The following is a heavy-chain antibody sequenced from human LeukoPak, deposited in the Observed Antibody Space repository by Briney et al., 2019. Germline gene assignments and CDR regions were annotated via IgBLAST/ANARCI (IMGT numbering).Heavy chain of an antibody. CDR3: ARGFELITFGGAIGKLNWFDS. CDR2: ISSSSYT. CDR1: GFTFSDYY. Sequence: PGGSLRLSCAASGFTFSDYYMSWIRQAPGKGLEWVSYISSSSYTNYADSVKGRFTISRDNAKNSLYLQMNSLRAEDTAVYYCARGFELITFGGAIGKLNWFDSWGQGTLVTVSS. J-gene: IGHJ5*01. V-gene: IGHV3-11*05. D-gene: IGHD3-16*02.